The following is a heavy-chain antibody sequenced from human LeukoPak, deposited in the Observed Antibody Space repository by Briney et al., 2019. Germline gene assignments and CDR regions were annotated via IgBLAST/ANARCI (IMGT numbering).Heavy chain of an antibody. J-gene: IGHJ5*02. D-gene: IGHD6-6*01. Sequence: GGSLRLSCAASGFTFDDYAMHWVRQAPGKGLEWVSVISWNSGSIGYADSVKGRFTISRDNAKNSLFLQMNSLRVEDMAFYYCVKGSRYSSSINWFDPWGQGTLVTVSS. CDR1: GFTFDDYA. V-gene: IGHV3-9*03. CDR3: VKGSRYSSSINWFDP. CDR2: ISWNSGSI.